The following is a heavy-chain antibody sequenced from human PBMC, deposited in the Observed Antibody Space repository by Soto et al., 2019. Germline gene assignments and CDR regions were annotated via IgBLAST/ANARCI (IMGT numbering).Heavy chain of an antibody. CDR3: ARTGFGDAFDI. CDR1: GFTFSSYA. Sequence: EVQLVESGEGLVQPGGSLRLSCAASGFTFSSYAMHWVRQAPGKGLEYVSAISSNGGSTYYADSVKGRFTISRDNSKNTLYLQMGSLRAEDMAVYYCARTGFGDAFDIWGQGTMVTVSS. CDR2: ISSNGGST. J-gene: IGHJ3*02. D-gene: IGHD3-10*01. V-gene: IGHV3-64*02.